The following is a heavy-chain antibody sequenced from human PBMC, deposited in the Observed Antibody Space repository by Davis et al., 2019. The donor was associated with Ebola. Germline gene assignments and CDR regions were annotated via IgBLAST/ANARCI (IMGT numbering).Heavy chain of an antibody. Sequence: MPSETLSLTCAVYGGSFSGYYWSWIRQPPGKGLEWIGEINHSGSTNYNPSLKSRVTISVDTSKNQFSLKLSSVTAADTAVYYCARHRKRFLEWPQGFDPWGQGTLVTVSS. J-gene: IGHJ5*02. D-gene: IGHD3-3*01. CDR3: ARHRKRFLEWPQGFDP. CDR2: INHSGST. CDR1: GGSFSGYY. V-gene: IGHV4-34*01.